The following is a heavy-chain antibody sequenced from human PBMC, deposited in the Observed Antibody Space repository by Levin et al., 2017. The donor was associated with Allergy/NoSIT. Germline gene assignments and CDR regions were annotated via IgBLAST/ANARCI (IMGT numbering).Heavy chain of an antibody. D-gene: IGHD3-3*02. CDR3: TRGGSFLTQNPDY. CDR1: GFPFTSYA. Sequence: GGSLRLSCGASGFPFTSYAFHWVRQAPGKGLEWVAIVSYDGTEIYYADSVKGRFTISRDNSNNTVYLEMGRLRPEDTAVYFCTRGGSFLTQNPDYWGQGTLLTVSS. CDR2: VSYDGTEI. J-gene: IGHJ4*02. V-gene: IGHV3-30-3*01.